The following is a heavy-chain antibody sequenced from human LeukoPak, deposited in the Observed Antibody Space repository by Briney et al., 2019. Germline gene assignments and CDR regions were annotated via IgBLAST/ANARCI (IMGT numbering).Heavy chain of an antibody. J-gene: IGHJ6*03. Sequence: PSETLSLTCSVSGGSISGAYWAWVRQPAGKGLEWIGRIYATGDTNYNPSLKSRVTMSADRSKNQFSLKLTSVTAADTAVYYWARVPILGVFIPGGEYMDVGG. CDR1: GGSISGAY. V-gene: IGHV4-4*07. D-gene: IGHD3-3*02. CDR2: IYATGDT. CDR3: ARVPILGVFIPGGEYMDV.